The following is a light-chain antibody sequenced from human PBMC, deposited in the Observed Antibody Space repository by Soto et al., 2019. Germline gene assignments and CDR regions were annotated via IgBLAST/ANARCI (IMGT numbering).Light chain of an antibody. CDR1: QSISSW. J-gene: IGKJ1*01. CDR2: KAS. Sequence: DIQMTQSPSTLSASVGDRVTITCRASQSISSWLAWYQQKPGKAPKLLIYKASSLESGVPSRFSCSGSWTEFTLTISSRQPDDFATYYCQQYNSYWTFGQGTKVEIK. CDR3: QQYNSYWT. V-gene: IGKV1-5*03.